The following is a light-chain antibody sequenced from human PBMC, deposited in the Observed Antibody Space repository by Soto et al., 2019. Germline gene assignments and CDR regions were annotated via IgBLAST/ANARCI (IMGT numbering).Light chain of an antibody. Sequence: DIQMTQSPSSLSASVGDRVTITCRASQAIRNSLAWYQQKPGKVPSLLIYAASTLQPGVPSRFRGSGSGTDFTLTISSLQPEDVATYYCQKYFSAPFTFGPGTKLGIK. V-gene: IGKV1-27*01. CDR3: QKYFSAPFT. CDR2: AAS. CDR1: QAIRNS. J-gene: IGKJ3*01.